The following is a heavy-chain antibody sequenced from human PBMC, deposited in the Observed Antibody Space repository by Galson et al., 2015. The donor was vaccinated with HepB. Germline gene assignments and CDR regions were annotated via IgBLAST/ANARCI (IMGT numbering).Heavy chain of an antibody. V-gene: IGHV3-21*01. Sequence: SLRLSCAASGFTFSSYSMNWVRQAPGKGLEWVSSINSSSSYIYYADSVKGRFTISRDNAKNSLYLQMNSLRAEDTAVYYCARDTRIQLWLSQTRYYFDYWGQGTLVTVSS. D-gene: IGHD5-18*01. J-gene: IGHJ4*02. CDR3: ARDTRIQLWLSQTRYYFDY. CDR2: INSSSSYI. CDR1: GFTFSSYS.